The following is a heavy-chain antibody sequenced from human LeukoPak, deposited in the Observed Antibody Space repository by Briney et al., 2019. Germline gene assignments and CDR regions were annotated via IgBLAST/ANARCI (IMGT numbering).Heavy chain of an antibody. CDR2: ISSSSSYI. J-gene: IGHJ4*02. Sequence: GGSLRLSCAASGFTFSSYSMNWVRQAPGKGLEWVSSISSSSSYIYYADSVKGRFTISRDNAKNSLYLQMNSLRAEDTAVYYCARDPVYRGYCSSTSCYSFIDYWGQGTLVTVSS. CDR3: ARDPVYRGYCSSTSCYSFIDY. CDR1: GFTFSSYS. V-gene: IGHV3-21*01. D-gene: IGHD2-2*03.